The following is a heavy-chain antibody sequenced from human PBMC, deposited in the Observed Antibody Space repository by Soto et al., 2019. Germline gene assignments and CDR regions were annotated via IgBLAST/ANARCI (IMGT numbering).Heavy chain of an antibody. CDR3: ARGLSFYYDSSGYWNEYFQH. Sequence: SETLSLTCTVSGGSISSYYWSWIRQPPGKGLEWIGYIYYSGSTNYNPSLKSRLTISVDTSKNQFSLKLSSVTAADTAVYYCARGLSFYYDSSGYWNEYFQHWGQGTLVTVSS. J-gene: IGHJ1*01. V-gene: IGHV4-59*01. CDR2: IYYSGST. CDR1: GGSISSYY. D-gene: IGHD3-22*01.